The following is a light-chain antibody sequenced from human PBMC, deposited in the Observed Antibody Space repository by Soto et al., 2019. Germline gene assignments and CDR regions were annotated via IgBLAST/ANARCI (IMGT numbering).Light chain of an antibody. CDR3: QQYNSYPIT. CDR1: QSVSNS. V-gene: IGKV3-15*01. CDR2: GAS. Sequence: EIVMTQSRATLSVSPGDSATLSCRASQSVSNSLAWYHQKPGQAPRVLIYGASIRATGVPARFSGSGSGTEFTLTISSLQPDDFATYYCQQYNSYPITFGQGTRLEIK. J-gene: IGKJ5*01.